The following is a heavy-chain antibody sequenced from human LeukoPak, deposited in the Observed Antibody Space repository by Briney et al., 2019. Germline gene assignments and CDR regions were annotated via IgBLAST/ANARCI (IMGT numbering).Heavy chain of an antibody. CDR1: GYTFTSYD. CDR3: ARGLGFTMVRGVIISDY. CDR2: MNPNSGNT. D-gene: IGHD3-10*01. J-gene: IGHJ4*02. Sequence: ASVKVSCKASGYTFTSYDINWVRQATGQGLEWMGWMNPNSGNTGYAQKFQGRVTMTRNTSISTAYMELSSLRSEDTAVYYCARGLGFTMVRGVIISDYWGQGTLVTVSS. V-gene: IGHV1-8*01.